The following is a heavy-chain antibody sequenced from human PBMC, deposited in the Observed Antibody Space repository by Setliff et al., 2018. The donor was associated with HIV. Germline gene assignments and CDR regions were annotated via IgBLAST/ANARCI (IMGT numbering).Heavy chain of an antibody. CDR3: ATLDHSGGNFLAY. J-gene: IGHJ4*02. V-gene: IGHV4-4*09. Sequence: SETLSLTCTVSGGAVNDFYCNWIRQPPGKGPEWIGYIHSSGSTIYNPSLKSRITISLDTSKEQFSLELSSATAADTAVYYCATLDHSGGNFLAYWGQGSLVT. CDR2: IHSSGST. CDR1: GGAVNDFY. D-gene: IGHD2-21*02.